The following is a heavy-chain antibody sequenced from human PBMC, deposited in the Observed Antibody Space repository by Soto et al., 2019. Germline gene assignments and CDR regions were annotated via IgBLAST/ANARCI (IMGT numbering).Heavy chain of an antibody. V-gene: IGHV4-39*01. Sequence: QLQLQESGPGLVKPSETLSLTCNVSGVSISDTSYYWGWIRQPPGKGLEWIGTIHFNGKTFYNPSLKSRLTISVDTSKNQISLRLTSVTAADTAVYYCARQGSYWGQGTLVAVSS. CDR1: GVSISDTSYY. J-gene: IGHJ4*02. CDR3: ARQGSY. CDR2: IHFNGKT.